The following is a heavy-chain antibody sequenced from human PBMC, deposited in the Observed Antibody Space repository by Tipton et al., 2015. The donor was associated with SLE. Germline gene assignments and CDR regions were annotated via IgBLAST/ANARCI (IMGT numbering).Heavy chain of an antibody. Sequence: SLRLSCAASGFTFFTYAMHWVRQAPGKGLEWVAVISYDGSNKYYADSVKGRFTISRDNSKNTLYLQMNSLRAEDTAVYYCARDSFWSGYYYYYYYMDVWGKGTTVTVSS. CDR2: ISYDGSNK. CDR1: GFTFFTYA. CDR3: ARDSFWSGYYYYYYYMDV. D-gene: IGHD3-3*01. J-gene: IGHJ6*03. V-gene: IGHV3-30*04.